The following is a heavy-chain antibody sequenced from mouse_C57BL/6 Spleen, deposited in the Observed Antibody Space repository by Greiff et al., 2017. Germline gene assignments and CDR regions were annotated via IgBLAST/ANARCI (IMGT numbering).Heavy chain of an antibody. D-gene: IGHD1-1*01. CDR2: IYPSDSET. CDR3: ARRDYCSPDY. V-gene: IGHV1-61*01. Sequence: QVQLQQPGAEPVRPGSSVKLSCKASGYTFTSYWMDRVKQRPGQGLEWIGNIYPSDSETHYNQKFKDKATLTVDTSSSTAYMQLRSLTPEDSAGYYCARRDYCSPDYWGQGTTLTVSS. J-gene: IGHJ2*01. CDR1: GYTFTSYW.